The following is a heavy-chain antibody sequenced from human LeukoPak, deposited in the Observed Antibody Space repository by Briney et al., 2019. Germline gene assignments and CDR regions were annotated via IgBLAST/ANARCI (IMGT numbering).Heavy chain of an antibody. CDR1: GGSINDYY. CDR2: IYYSGST. Sequence: SETLSLTCTVSGGSINDYYWSWIRQPPGKRLEWIGYIYYSGSTNYNPSLKSRVTISVDTSKNQFSLKVSSVTAADTAVYYCARPPRSGWWEFDYWGQGTLVTVSS. V-gene: IGHV4-59*01. J-gene: IGHJ4*02. D-gene: IGHD6-19*01. CDR3: ARPPRSGWWEFDY.